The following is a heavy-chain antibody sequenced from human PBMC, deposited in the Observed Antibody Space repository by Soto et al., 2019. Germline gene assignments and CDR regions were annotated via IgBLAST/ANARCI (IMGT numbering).Heavy chain of an antibody. CDR1: GGSVTNYY. CDR3: ARDTTYGGSPLFDY. J-gene: IGHJ4*02. D-gene: IGHD5-12*01. CDR2: FYYSGFT. Sequence: PSETLSLTCTVSGGSVTNYYWTWIRKPPGKGLEWIGSFYYSGFTNSNPSLKSRVTMAVDTSSSQLSLTLRSVTAADTAVYYCARDTTYGGSPLFDYWGQGXLVTVSS. V-gene: IGHV4-59*02.